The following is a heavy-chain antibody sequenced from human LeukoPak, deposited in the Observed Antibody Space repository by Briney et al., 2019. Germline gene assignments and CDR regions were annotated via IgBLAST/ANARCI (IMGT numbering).Heavy chain of an antibody. J-gene: IGHJ4*02. Sequence: SETLSPTCTVSGGSISSYYWSWNRQPPGRGLEWIGYIYYSGSTNYNPSLKSRVTISVDTSKNQFSLKLSSVTAADTAVYYCARGPNSVAGYFDYWGQGTRATVSS. CDR2: IYYSGST. CDR1: GGSISSYY. D-gene: IGHD6-19*01. V-gene: IGHV4-59*01. CDR3: ARGPNSVAGYFDY.